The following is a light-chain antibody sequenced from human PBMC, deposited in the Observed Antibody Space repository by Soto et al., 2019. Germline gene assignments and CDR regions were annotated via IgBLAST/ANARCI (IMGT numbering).Light chain of an antibody. CDR2: DAS. J-gene: IGKJ5*01. Sequence: DIQITQSPSSLCASVGDRLTITCEASQDVSNYLNWYQQKPGKAPKLLIYDASNLETGVPSRFSASGSGTDFTFTISSLQPEDIATYYCQQYDNLPITFGQGTRLEIK. CDR1: QDVSNY. CDR3: QQYDNLPIT. V-gene: IGKV1-33*01.